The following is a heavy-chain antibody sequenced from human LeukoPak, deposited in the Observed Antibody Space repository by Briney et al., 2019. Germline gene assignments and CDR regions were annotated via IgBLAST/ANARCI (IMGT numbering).Heavy chain of an antibody. Sequence: PERSLRLSCAASGFTFSDYGMHWVRQSPGKGLEWVAIISYDGSNKYYADSVKGRFTISRDNSKNTLFLQMNSLRAEDTSVYYCGKDRGYYGSGLKLILDYWGQGTLVTVSS. D-gene: IGHD3-10*01. CDR3: GKDRGYYGSGLKLILDY. CDR2: ISYDGSNK. V-gene: IGHV3-30*18. J-gene: IGHJ4*02. CDR1: GFTFSDYG.